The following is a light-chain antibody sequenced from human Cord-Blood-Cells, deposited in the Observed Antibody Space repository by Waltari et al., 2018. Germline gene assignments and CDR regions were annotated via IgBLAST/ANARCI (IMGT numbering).Light chain of an antibody. CDR2: SNN. J-gene: IGLJ2*01. Sequence: QSVLTQPPSASGTPVQRVTTSCSGSSSTIGSNTVNWYQQLPGTPPKLLIYSNNQRPSGVPDRFSGSKSGTSASLAISGLQSEDEADYYCAAWDDSLNGRVFGGGTKLTVL. V-gene: IGLV1-44*01. CDR3: AAWDDSLNGRV. CDR1: SSTIGSNT.